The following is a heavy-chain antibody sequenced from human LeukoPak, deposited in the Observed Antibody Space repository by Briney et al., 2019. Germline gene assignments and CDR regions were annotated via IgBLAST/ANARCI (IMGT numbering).Heavy chain of an antibody. Sequence: SETLSLTCTVPGGSIRSGSYYWSWIRQPAGKGLEWIGRIYTSGSTNYNPSLKSRVTISVDTSKNQFSLKLSSVTAADTAVYYCARERIAAAGTLDYWGQGTLVTVSS. V-gene: IGHV4-61*02. D-gene: IGHD6-13*01. J-gene: IGHJ4*02. CDR2: IYTSGST. CDR3: ARERIAAAGTLDY. CDR1: GGSIRSGSYY.